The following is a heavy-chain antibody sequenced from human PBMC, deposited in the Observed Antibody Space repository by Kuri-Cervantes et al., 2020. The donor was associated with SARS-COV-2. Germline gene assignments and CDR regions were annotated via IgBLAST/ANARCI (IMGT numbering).Heavy chain of an antibody. CDR3: ARGSPLRYCGGDCYSLLGAHYFDY. D-gene: IGHD2-21*02. CDR2: INPNSGGT. CDR1: GYTFTGYY. Sequence: ASVKVSCKASGYTFTGYYMHWVRQAPGQGLEWMGWINPNSGGTNYAQKFQGWVTMTRDTSISTAYMELSSLRSEDTAVYYCARGSPLRYCGGDCYSLLGAHYFDYWGQGTLVTVSS. V-gene: IGHV1-2*04. J-gene: IGHJ4*02.